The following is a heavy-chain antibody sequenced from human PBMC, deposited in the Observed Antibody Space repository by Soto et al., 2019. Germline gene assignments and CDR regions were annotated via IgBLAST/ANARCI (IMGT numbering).Heavy chain of an antibody. CDR3: ARVPGVVVSADDAFDI. V-gene: IGHV4-4*02. Sequence: QVQLQESGPGLVKPSWTLSLTCAVSGGSVSSSNWWSWVRQSPGKGLEWMGEIYHSGSAHYNPSLKSRATISPHKSKNQFSLRLTSVTAADTAVYYCARVPGVVVSADDAFDIWGPGTRVIVSS. J-gene: IGHJ3*02. CDR2: IYHSGSA. CDR1: GGSVSSSNW. D-gene: IGHD2-21*02.